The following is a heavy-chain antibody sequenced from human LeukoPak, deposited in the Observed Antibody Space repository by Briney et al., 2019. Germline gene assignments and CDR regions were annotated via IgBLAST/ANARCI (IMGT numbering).Heavy chain of an antibody. J-gene: IGHJ6*03. V-gene: IGHV4-59*11. CDR1: GGPISTHY. D-gene: IGHD3-10*01. Sequence: PSETLSLTCIVSGGPISTHYWSWSRQPPGKGLEWIGYNDYSGSTSYNPSLKSRVTISVDTSKNQFSLKLNSVTAADTAVYYCARGATFRGTYYMDVWGKGTTVTVSS. CDR2: NDYSGST. CDR3: ARGATFRGTYYMDV.